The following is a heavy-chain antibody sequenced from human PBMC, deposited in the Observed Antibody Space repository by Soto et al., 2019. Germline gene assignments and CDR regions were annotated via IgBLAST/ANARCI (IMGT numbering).Heavy chain of an antibody. D-gene: IGHD3-10*01. CDR2: ISYDGSNK. Sequence: PVGSLRLSCAASGFTFSSYAMHWVRQAPGKGLEWVAVISYDGSNKYYADSVKGRFTISRDNSKNTLYLQMNSLRAEDTAVYYCARARGVYFDYWGQGTLVTVSS. V-gene: IGHV3-30-3*01. CDR3: ARARGVYFDY. CDR1: GFTFSSYA. J-gene: IGHJ4*02.